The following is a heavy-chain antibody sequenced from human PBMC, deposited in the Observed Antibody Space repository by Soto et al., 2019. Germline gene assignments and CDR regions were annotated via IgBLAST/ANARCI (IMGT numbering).Heavy chain of an antibody. D-gene: IGHD6-13*01. V-gene: IGHV4-31*03. CDR1: GGSISSGGYY. CDR3: ARQGYTGYSSSWYGAFDY. Sequence: QVQLQESGPGLVKPSQTLSLTCTVSGGSISSGGYYWSWIRQHPGKGLEWIGYIYYSGSTDYNPSLQSRVTISVDTSKNQFSLKLSSVTAADTAVDYCARQGYTGYSSSWYGAFDYWGQGTLVTVSS. J-gene: IGHJ4*02. CDR2: IYYSGST.